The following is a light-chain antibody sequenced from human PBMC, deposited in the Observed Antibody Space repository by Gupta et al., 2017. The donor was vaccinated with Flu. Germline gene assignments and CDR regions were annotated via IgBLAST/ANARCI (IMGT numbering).Light chain of an antibody. V-gene: IGKV3-20*01. Sequence: GTLSLSPGEGATLSCRASQSVRRNYLAWYQQKPGQAPRLLIYGASSRATAFPDRFSGSGSGTDFTLTISRLELEDFAVYYCQQYGSSPNTFGQGTKMEIK. CDR2: GAS. CDR1: QSVRRNY. J-gene: IGKJ2*01. CDR3: QQYGSSPNT.